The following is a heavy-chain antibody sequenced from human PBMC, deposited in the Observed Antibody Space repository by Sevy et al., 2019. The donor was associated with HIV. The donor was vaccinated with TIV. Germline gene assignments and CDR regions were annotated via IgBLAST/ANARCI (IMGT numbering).Heavy chain of an antibody. CDR1: GYTFTDYR. Sequence: ASVKVSCQASGYTFTDYRLHWVRQTPSQGLEWMGWINPISGETDYEQKFQDGITMTRDTSISTGYMELKNLRSDDTAKYYCARVLTKTTPPIHFRNWLDPWGQGTLVTVSS. D-gene: IGHD4-17*01. CDR2: INPISGET. J-gene: IGHJ5*02. CDR3: ARVLTKTTPPIHFRNWLDP. V-gene: IGHV1-2*02.